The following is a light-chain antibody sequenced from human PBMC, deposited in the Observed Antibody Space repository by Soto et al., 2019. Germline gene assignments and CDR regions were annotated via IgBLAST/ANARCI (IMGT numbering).Light chain of an antibody. CDR1: QRVDSY. Sequence: DIQVTQSPSSLSASVGDSVTLSCQTSQRVDSYIHWYQHQSGKPPKLLIYAASTLQDGVPSRFSCGGSGTAFSLIITGLQPGDSATYYCQQTYTSVATFGQGTKV. CDR2: AAS. J-gene: IGKJ1*01. V-gene: IGKV1-39*01. CDR3: QQTYTSVAT.